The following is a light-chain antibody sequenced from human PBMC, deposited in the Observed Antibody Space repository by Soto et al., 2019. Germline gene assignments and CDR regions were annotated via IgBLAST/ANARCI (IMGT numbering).Light chain of an antibody. CDR2: DTA. CDR1: SSNIGIND. V-gene: IGLV1-44*01. J-gene: IGLJ2*01. Sequence: QSVLTQTPAASGTPGQRVTMSCSGSSSNIGINDVHWYRQLSGAAPQILIYDTAQRATGVPDRFSGSRSGTSASLTISGRQSDDEAEYHCAAWDDRLNGPVFGGGTKVTVL. CDR3: AAWDDRLNGPV.